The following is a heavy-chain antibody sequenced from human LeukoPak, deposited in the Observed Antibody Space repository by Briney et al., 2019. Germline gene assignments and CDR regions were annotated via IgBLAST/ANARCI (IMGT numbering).Heavy chain of an antibody. Sequence: PSETLSLTCAVYGGSFSGYYWSWIRQPPGKGLEWIGEINHSGSTNYNPSLKSRVTISVDTSKNQFSLKLSSVTAADTAVYYCARGLRITMVRGDRYNWFDPWGQRTLVTVSS. D-gene: IGHD3-10*01. J-gene: IGHJ5*02. V-gene: IGHV4-34*01. CDR3: ARGLRITMVRGDRYNWFDP. CDR2: INHSGST. CDR1: GGSFSGYY.